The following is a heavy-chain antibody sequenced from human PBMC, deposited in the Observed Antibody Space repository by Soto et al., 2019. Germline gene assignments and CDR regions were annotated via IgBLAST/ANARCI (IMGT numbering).Heavy chain of an antibody. D-gene: IGHD3-3*01. CDR1: GFTFSSYW. V-gene: IGHV3-7*01. J-gene: IGHJ6*02. CDR3: AREPYYDFWSGYWLEYYYYGMDF. Sequence: QPGGSLRLSCAASGFTFSSYWMSWVRQAPGKGLEWVANIKQDGSEKYYVDSVKGRFTISRDNAKNSLYLQMNSLRAEDTAVYYCAREPYYDFWSGYWLEYYYYGMDFWGQGTTVTVSS. CDR2: IKQDGSEK.